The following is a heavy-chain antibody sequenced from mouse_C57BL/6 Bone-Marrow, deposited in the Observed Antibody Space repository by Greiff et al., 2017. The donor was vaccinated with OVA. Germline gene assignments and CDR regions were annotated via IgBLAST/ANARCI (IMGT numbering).Heavy chain of an antibody. V-gene: IGHV1-81*01. J-gene: IGHJ2*01. CDR1: GYTFTSYG. CDR2: IYPRSGNT. CDR3: ARSYYNGSSYDSFDY. Sequence: VQRVESGAELARPGASVKLSCKASGYTFTSYGISWVKQRTGQGLEWIGEIYPRSGNTYYNEKFKGKATLTADKSSSTASMELRSLTSEDAAVYCCARSYYNGSSYDSFDYWGQGTTLTVSS. D-gene: IGHD1-1*01.